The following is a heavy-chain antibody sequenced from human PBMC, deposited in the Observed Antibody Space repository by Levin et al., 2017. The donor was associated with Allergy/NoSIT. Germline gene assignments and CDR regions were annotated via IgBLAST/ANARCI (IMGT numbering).Heavy chain of an antibody. V-gene: IGHV3-9*01. Sequence: GGSLRLSCVGSGFIFDDYAMHWVRQAPGKGLEWVSGISWGSSSIVYADSVKGRFTISRDNAKNSLYLQMNSLRAEDTALYYCAKGNYCTNTTCNYGMDVWGQGTTVTVSS. D-gene: IGHD2-2*01. CDR1: GFIFDDYA. J-gene: IGHJ6*02. CDR3: AKGNYCTNTTCNYGMDV. CDR2: ISWGSSSI.